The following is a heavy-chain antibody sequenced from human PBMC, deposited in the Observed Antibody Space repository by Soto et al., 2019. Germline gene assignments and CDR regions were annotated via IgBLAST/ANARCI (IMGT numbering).Heavy chain of an antibody. Sequence: GGSLRLSCAASGFTFGQHPMTWVRQVPGKGLEWVASINHDGSSISYVDSVQGRFTISSDNAKNSLYLQMNSLRVDDTAVYYCVRGDNWNDEASDYWGQGT. D-gene: IGHD1-1*01. CDR3: VRGDNWNDEASDY. J-gene: IGHJ4*02. CDR1: GFTFGQHP. CDR2: INHDGSSI. V-gene: IGHV3-7*01.